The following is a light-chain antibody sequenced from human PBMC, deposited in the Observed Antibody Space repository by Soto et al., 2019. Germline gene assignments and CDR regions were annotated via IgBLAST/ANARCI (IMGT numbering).Light chain of an antibody. CDR2: GAS. Sequence: EIVMTQSPATLSVSPGERATISCRASQSVSSNLAWYQQKPGQAPRLIIYGASTRATGIPARFSGSGSGTEFTLTISSLQSEDVAVYYCQQYNNWPGAFGQGTKVEIK. CDR1: QSVSSN. J-gene: IGKJ1*01. CDR3: QQYNNWPGA. V-gene: IGKV3-15*01.